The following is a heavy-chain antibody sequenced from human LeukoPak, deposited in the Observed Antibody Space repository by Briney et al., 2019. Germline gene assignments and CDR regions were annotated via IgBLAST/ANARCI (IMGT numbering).Heavy chain of an antibody. CDR3: ARTLRATIGYYYYYGMDV. V-gene: IGHV3-13*01. CDR2: IGTAGDT. J-gene: IGHJ6*02. D-gene: IGHD5-24*01. CDR1: GFTFSSYD. Sequence: SLRLSCAASGFTFSSYDMHWVRQATGKGLEWVSAIGTAGDTYYPGSVKGRVTISRENAKNSLYLQMNSLRAGDTAVYYCARTLRATIGYYYYYGMDVWGQGTTVTVSS.